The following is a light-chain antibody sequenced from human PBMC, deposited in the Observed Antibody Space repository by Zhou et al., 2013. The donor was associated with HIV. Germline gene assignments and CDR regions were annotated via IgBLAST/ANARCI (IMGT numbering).Light chain of an antibody. CDR3: QQRSFLPVT. CDR2: DAS. J-gene: IGKJ5*01. CDR1: QSVSSTY. Sequence: EIVLTQSPGTLSLSPGERATLSCRASQSVSSTYLAWYQQKPGQAPRLLIYDASNRATGIPARFSGSGSGTDFTLTISSLEPEDFAVYYCQQRSFLPVTFGQGTRLEIK. V-gene: IGKV3D-20*02.